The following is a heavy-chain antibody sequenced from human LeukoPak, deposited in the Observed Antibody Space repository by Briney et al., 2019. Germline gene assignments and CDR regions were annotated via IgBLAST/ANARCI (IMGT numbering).Heavy chain of an antibody. CDR2: ISGSGGST. D-gene: IGHD1-26*01. V-gene: IGHV3-23*01. CDR3: AKDLFRSGELLGVDY. CDR1: GFTFSSYA. J-gene: IGHJ4*02. Sequence: PGGSLRLSCAASGFTFSSYAMSWVRQAPGKGLEWVSAISGSGGSTYYADSVKGRFTISRDNSKSTLYLQMNSLRAEDTAVYYCAKDLFRSGELLGVDYWGQGTLVTVSS.